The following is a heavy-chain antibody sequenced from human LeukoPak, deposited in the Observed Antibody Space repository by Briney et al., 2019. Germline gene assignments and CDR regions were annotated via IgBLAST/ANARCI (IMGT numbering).Heavy chain of an antibody. CDR1: GGSISSYY. CDR2: IYYSGST. CDR3: AGLYDSSGYYQQYDFDY. D-gene: IGHD3-22*01. J-gene: IGHJ4*02. Sequence: SETLSLTCTVSGGSISSYYWSWIRQPPGKGLEWIGYIYYSGSTNYNPSLKGRVTISVDTSKNQFSLKLSSVTAADTAVYYCAGLYDSSGYYQQYDFDYWGQGTLVTVSS. V-gene: IGHV4-59*12.